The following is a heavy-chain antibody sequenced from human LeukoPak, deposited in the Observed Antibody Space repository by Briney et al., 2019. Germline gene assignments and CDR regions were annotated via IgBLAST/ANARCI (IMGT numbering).Heavy chain of an antibody. V-gene: IGHV1-18*01. Sequence: GASVKVSCKASGGTFSSYAISWVRQAPGQGLEWMGWISAYNGNTNYAQKLQGRVTMTTDTSTSTAYMELRSLRSDDTAVYYCARDRITMIVGPFDYWGQGTLVTVSS. CDR2: ISAYNGNT. J-gene: IGHJ4*02. CDR3: ARDRITMIVGPFDY. D-gene: IGHD3-22*01. CDR1: GGTFSSYA.